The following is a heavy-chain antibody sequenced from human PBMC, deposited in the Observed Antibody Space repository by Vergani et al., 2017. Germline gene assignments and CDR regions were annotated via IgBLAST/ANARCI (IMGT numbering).Heavy chain of an antibody. CDR3: ARAPAWGNTGYNYYYMDV. V-gene: IGHV1-8*01. CDR2: MNPNSGNT. Sequence: QVHLVQSGAEVKKPGASVKVSCKASGYTFTNYDINWVRQATGQGLEWMGWMNPNSGNTGYAQKFQGRVTMTTNTSISTAYMELSSLRSEDTAIYYCARAPAWGNTGYNYYYMDVWGKXP. D-gene: IGHD5-12*01. CDR1: GYTFTNYD. J-gene: IGHJ6*03.